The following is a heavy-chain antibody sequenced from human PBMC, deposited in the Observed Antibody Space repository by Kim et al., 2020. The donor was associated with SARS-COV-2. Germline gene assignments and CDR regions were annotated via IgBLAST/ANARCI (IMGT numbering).Heavy chain of an antibody. Sequence: GSLRLSCAASGFTFSDYWMHWVRQAPGKGLMWVSYINSDGSSTRYADSVKGRFTISRDNAKNTLYLQMNSLRAEDTAVYYCARYGSGRPYGGQGTLVTVSS. CDR1: GFTFSDYW. V-gene: IGHV3-74*01. CDR2: INSDGSST. J-gene: IGHJ4*02. CDR3: ARYGSGRPY. D-gene: IGHD3-10*01.